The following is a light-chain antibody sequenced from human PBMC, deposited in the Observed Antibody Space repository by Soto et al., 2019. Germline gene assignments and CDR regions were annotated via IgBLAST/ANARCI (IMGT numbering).Light chain of an antibody. CDR1: QSVSSSY. CDR3: QHYASSPSWR. V-gene: IGKV3-20*01. CDR2: GAS. Sequence: QSPGTLSLSAEERATLACRASQSVSSSYLAWYQQKPGQAPRLLIYGASSRATGIPDRFSGSGSGTDFTLTISRLEPEDFAVHYCQHYASSPSWRFGEGTRLDIK. J-gene: IGKJ1*01.